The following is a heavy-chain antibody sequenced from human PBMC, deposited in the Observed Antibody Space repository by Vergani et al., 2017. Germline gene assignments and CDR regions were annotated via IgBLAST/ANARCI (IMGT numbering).Heavy chain of an antibody. J-gene: IGHJ3*02. CDR1: GYTFTSYA. V-gene: IGHV1-3*01. CDR2: INAGNGNT. CDR3: ARDSDALELPPTRRGVDAFDI. D-gene: IGHD1-26*01. Sequence: QVQLVQSGAEVKKPGASVKVSCKASGYTFTSYAMHWVRQAPGQRLEWMGWINAGNGNTKYSQKFQGRVTITRDTSASTAYMVLSSLRSEDAAVYYCARDSDALELPPTRRGVDAFDIWGQGTMVTVSS.